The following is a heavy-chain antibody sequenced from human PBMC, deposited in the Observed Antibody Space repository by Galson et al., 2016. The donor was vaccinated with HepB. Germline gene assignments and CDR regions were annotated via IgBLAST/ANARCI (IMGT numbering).Heavy chain of an antibody. CDR2: INYSGEST. CDR1: GFTFSNHD. J-gene: IGHJ4*02. D-gene: IGHD7-27*01. Sequence: SLRLSCAASGFTFSNHDMNWVRQAPGKGLEYISNINYSGESTSYVDSVKGRFTISRDNSRNTLYLQMDTLRAEDTAIYYCVKDPNWEAGCWGRGTPVTVSS. CDR3: VKDPNWEAGC. V-gene: IGHV3-23*01.